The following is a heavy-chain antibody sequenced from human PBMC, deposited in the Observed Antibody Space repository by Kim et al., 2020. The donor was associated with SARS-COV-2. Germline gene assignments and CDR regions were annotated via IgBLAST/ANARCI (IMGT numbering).Heavy chain of an antibody. CDR2: ISAYNGNT. Sequence: ASVKVSCKASGYTFTSYGISWVRQAPGQGLEWMGWISAYNGNTNYAQKLQGRVTMTTDTSTSTAYMELRSLRSDDTAVYYCASALVRKPPYYYDMWFDPWGQGTLVTVSS. D-gene: IGHD3-22*01. CDR3: ASALVRKPPYYYDMWFDP. V-gene: IGHV1-18*01. J-gene: IGHJ5*02. CDR1: GYTFTSYG.